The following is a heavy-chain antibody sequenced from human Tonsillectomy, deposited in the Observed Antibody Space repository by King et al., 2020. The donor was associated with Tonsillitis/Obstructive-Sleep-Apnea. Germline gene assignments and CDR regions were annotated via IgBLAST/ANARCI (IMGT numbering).Heavy chain of an antibody. CDR3: ARLANWHFNWFDP. D-gene: IGHD1-1*01. V-gene: IGHV3-7*01. Sequence: VQLVESGGGLVQPGGSLRLSCAASRFTFSSYWMSWVHQAPGKGLEWVANIKQDGSEKYYVDSVKGRFTISRDNAKNSLYLQMNSLRAEDTAVYYCARLANWHFNWFDPWGQGTLVTVSS. CDR1: RFTFSSYW. CDR2: IKQDGSEK. J-gene: IGHJ5*02.